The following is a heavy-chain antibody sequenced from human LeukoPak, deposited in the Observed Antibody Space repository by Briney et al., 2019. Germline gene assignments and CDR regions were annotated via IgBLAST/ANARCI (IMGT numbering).Heavy chain of an antibody. CDR3: AEDSVRGYSGYGNDGFDV. Sequence: GGSLRLSCAASGFSFGTYAMNWVRQAPGKGLEWVSSIRGLDGSTYYADSVKGRFTISRDNSKNTVYLQMNSLRAEDTAVYHCAEDSVRGYSGYGNDGFDVWGQGTMVTVSS. CDR1: GFSFGTYA. D-gene: IGHD5-12*01. V-gene: IGHV3-23*01. J-gene: IGHJ3*01. CDR2: IRGLDGST.